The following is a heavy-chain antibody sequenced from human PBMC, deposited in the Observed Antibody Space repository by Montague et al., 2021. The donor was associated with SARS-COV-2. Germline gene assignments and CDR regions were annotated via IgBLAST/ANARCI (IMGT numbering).Heavy chain of an antibody. D-gene: IGHD2-2*01. CDR2: IYYSGST. J-gene: IGHJ3*02. V-gene: IGHV4-59*08. Sequence: ETLSLTCTVSGVSISSYYWTWIRQPPGKGLEWIGFIYYSGSTNYNPSLKSRVTISVDTSKNQFSLKLSSVTAADTAVYYCAKQALTRYCTSTTCFGAALDIWGQGTMVTVSS. CDR1: GVSISSYY. CDR3: AKQALTRYCTSTTCFGAALDI.